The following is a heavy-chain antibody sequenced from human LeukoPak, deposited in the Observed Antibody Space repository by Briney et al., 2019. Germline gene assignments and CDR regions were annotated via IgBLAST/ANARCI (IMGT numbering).Heavy chain of an antibody. CDR2: ISGSGGST. D-gene: IGHD6-19*01. J-gene: IGHJ4*02. CDR1: GFTFSSYA. CDR3: AKVDFIAVAEAPGDY. V-gene: IGHV3-23*01. Sequence: PGGSLRLSCAASGFTFSSYAMSWVRQAPGKGLEWVSAISGSGGSTYYADSVKGRFTISRDNSKNTLYLQMNSLRAEDTAVYYCAKVDFIAVAEAPGDYWGQGTLVTVSS.